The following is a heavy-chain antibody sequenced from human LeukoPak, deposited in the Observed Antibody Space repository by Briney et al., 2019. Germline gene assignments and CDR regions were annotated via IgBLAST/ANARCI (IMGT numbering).Heavy chain of an antibody. CDR2: INGGSSPI. CDR3: ATSTIYWGYYYMDV. V-gene: IGHV3-48*01. CDR1: GFTFSRDS. Sequence: GGSLRLSCAASGFTFSRDSMNWVRQAPGKGLEWVSYINGGSSPIYYADSVRGRFTISRDNAKNSLYLQMNSLRAEDTAVYYCATSTIYWGYYYMDVWGKGTTVTVSS. D-gene: IGHD7-27*01. J-gene: IGHJ6*03.